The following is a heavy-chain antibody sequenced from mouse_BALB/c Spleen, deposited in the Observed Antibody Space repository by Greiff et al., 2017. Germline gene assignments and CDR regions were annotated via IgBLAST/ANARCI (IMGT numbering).Heavy chain of an antibody. CDR1: GYTFTSYW. D-gene: IGHD4-1*01. V-gene: IGHV1-5*01. CDR3: TRPWDGDYAMDY. Sequence: EVQLQESGTVLARPGASVKMSCKASGYTFTSYWMHWVKQRPGQGLEWIGAIYPGNSDTSYNQKFKGKAKLTAVTSTSTAYMELSSLTNEDSAVYYCTRPWDGDYAMDYWGQGTSVTVSS. CDR2: IYPGNSDT. J-gene: IGHJ4*01.